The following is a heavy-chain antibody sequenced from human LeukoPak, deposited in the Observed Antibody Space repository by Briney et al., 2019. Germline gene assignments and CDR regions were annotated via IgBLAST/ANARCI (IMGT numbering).Heavy chain of an antibody. CDR2: ISGSGGST. Sequence: GGSLRLSYAASGFTFSSYAMSWVRQAPGKGLEWVSAISGSGGSTYYADSVKGRFTISRDDSKNPLYLQMNSLRAEDTAVYYCAKGTDYDYVWGAEYYFDYWGQGTLVTVSS. CDR1: GFTFSSYA. J-gene: IGHJ4*02. CDR3: AKGTDYDYVWGAEYYFDY. D-gene: IGHD3-16*01. V-gene: IGHV3-23*01.